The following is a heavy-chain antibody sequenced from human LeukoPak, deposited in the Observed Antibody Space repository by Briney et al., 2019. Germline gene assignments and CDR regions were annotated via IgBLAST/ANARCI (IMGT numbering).Heavy chain of an antibody. CDR1: GGTFSSYA. J-gene: IGHJ6*03. Sequence: SVKVSCKASGGTFSSYAISWVRQAPGQGLEWMGGIIPIFGTANYAQKFQGRVTITADKSTSTAYMELSSLRPEDTAVYYCARSSGYYSSLLYMHVWGKGTTVTVSS. D-gene: IGHD3-22*01. CDR3: ARSSGYYSSLLYMHV. CDR2: IIPIFGTA. V-gene: IGHV1-69*06.